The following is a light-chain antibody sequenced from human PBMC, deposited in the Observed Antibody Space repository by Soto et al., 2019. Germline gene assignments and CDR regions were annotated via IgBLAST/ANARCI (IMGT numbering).Light chain of an antibody. CDR3: LQAYSYPRT. V-gene: IGKV1-6*01. J-gene: IGKJ5*01. CDR1: QAIRND. Sequence: AIELTQSPSSLSASVGDRVTITCRASQAIRNDLGRYQQKPGKAPKLLIYGASSLQSGVPSRFSGSGPGTDFTLTISSLQPEDFATYYCLQAYSYPRTFGQGTRLEIK. CDR2: GAS.